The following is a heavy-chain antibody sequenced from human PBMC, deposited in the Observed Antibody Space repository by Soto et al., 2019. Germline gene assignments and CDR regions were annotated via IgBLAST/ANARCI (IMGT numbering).Heavy chain of an antibody. J-gene: IGHJ4*02. CDR1: GFPFSDYA. D-gene: IGHD3-10*01. V-gene: IGHV3-30*18. CDR2: ISFDGRNT. CDR3: AKALRGGCDY. Sequence: QVQLVESGGGVVQPGRSLRLSCAASGFPFSDYAMHWVRQAPGKGLEWVAVISFDGRNTYYADSVMGRFTVSRDNSKHTLSLQMNSLRSDDTALYYCAKALRGGCDYWGQGALVTVSS.